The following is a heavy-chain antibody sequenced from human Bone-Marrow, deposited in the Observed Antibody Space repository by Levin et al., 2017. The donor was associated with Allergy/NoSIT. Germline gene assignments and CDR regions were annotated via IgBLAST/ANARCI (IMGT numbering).Heavy chain of an antibody. CDR2: IHSGGST. Sequence: SQTLSLTCTVSSGSIRGHYWTWIRQSPGERLEWIGYIHSGGSTNYNPSLTSRVTISVDTSKNQFSLKLGSVTAADTAVYYCARGYYYESSSDYSWSYTWYFDLWGRGTLVTVSS. CDR3: ARGYYYESSSDYSWSYTWYFDL. D-gene: IGHD3-22*01. CDR1: SGSIRGHY. J-gene: IGHJ2*01. V-gene: IGHV4-59*11.